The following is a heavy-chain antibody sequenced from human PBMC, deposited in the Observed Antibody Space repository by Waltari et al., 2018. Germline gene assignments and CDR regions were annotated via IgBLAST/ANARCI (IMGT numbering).Heavy chain of an antibody. CDR3: AREDGDYYGSGSPRGYYGMDV. J-gene: IGHJ6*02. CDR2: TYYRSKWYN. V-gene: IGHV6-1*01. CDR1: GDSVSSNSAA. Sequence: QVQLQQSGPGLVKPSQTLSLTCAISGDSVSSNSAAWTWIRPSPSNALAWLGRTYYRSKWYNDYAVSVKSRITINPDTSKNQFSLQLNSVTPEDTAVYYCAREDGDYYGSGSPRGYYGMDVWGQGTTVTVSS. D-gene: IGHD3-10*01.